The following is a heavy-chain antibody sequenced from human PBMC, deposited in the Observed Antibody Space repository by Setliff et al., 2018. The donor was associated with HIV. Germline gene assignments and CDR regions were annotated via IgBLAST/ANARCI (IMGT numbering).Heavy chain of an antibody. Sequence: GASVKVSCKASGYTFPNYGITWVRQAPGQGLEWMGWISAYNGNTTYAQTLQGRVTMTTDTSTTTAYMELRSLRSDDTAVYYWAREGWGSGYAFDIWGQGTMVTVSS. D-gene: IGHD3-22*01. CDR3: AREGWGSGYAFDI. CDR1: GYTFPNYG. V-gene: IGHV1-18*01. J-gene: IGHJ3*02. CDR2: ISAYNGNT.